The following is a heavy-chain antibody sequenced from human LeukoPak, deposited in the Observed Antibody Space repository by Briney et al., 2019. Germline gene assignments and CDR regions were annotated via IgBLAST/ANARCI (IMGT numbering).Heavy chain of an antibody. CDR3: ASRYSSSWSPFDY. D-gene: IGHD6-13*01. V-gene: IGHV4-59*08. CDR2: IYYSGST. J-gene: IGHJ4*02. Sequence: SETLSLTCTVSGGSISSYYWSWIRQPPGKGLEWIGYIYYSGSTNYNPSLKSRVTISVDTSKNQFSLKLSSVTAADTAVYYCASRYSSSWSPFDYWGQGTLVTVSS. CDR1: GGSISSYY.